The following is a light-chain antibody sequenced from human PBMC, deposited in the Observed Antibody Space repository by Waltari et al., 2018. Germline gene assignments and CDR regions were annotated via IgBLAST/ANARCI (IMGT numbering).Light chain of an antibody. CDR1: QSVSSNY. J-gene: IGKJ4*01. Sequence: EIVLTQSPGTLSWSPGESVTLSCRASQSVSSNYLAWYQQKPGQAPRLLSFGASRRATGIPDRFSGSGSGTDFILTISRLEPEDFAVYYCQQYGSSPLTFGGGTKVEIK. CDR2: GAS. CDR3: QQYGSSPLT. V-gene: IGKV3-20*01.